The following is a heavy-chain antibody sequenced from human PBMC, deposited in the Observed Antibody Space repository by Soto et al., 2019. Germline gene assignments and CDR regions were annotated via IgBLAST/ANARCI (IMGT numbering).Heavy chain of an antibody. J-gene: IGHJ5*02. Sequence: GGSLSVSCAASDFNLSNHCVHWVRQRPAEGLVWVSRITSDGKSKAYAESVKGRFAISRDNAKNTLYLQMNGLTAEDTAVYYCARESGDWPLNWFDPWGQGTLVTVSS. CDR1: DFNLSNHC. CDR3: ARESGDWPLNWFDP. CDR2: ITSDGKSK. V-gene: IGHV3-74*01. D-gene: IGHD2-21*02.